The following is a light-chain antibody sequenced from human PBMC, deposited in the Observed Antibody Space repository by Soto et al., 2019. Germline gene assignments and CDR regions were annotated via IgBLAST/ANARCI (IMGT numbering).Light chain of an antibody. CDR3: CSYAGSSTVVV. J-gene: IGLJ2*01. Sequence: QAVVTQPASVSGSPGQSITISCTGTSSDVGSYNLVSWYQQHPGKAPKLMIYEVSKRPSGVSNRFSGSKSGNTASLTISGLQAEDEADYYCCSYAGSSTVVVFGGGTKVTVL. CDR1: SSDVGSYNL. CDR2: EVS. V-gene: IGLV2-23*02.